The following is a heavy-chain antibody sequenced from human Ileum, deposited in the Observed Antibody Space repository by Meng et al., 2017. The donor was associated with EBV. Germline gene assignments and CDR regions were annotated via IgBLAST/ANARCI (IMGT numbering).Heavy chain of an antibody. CDR3: ARVGQWLPIDY. CDR2: IYHSGST. D-gene: IGHD6-19*01. CDR1: GGSISSSNC. V-gene: IGHV4-4*03. J-gene: IGHJ4*02. Sequence: GAGLVRPRGPLSITSAVSGGSISSSNCCSGVRQPPGKGLEWIGEIYHSGSTNYNPSLKSRVTISVDKSKNQFSLNLSSVTAADTAVYYCARVGQWLPIDYWGQGTLVTVSS.